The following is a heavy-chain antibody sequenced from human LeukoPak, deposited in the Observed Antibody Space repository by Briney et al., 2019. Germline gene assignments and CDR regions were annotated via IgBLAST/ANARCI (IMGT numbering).Heavy chain of an antibody. Sequence: GSLRLSCSASGFTFSSYAMHWVRQAPGKGLEYVSATSSNGGSTYYADSVKGRFTISRDNSKNTLYLQMSSLRAEDTAVYYCVKGVGRSTSPNLGRHWGQGTLVTVSS. CDR2: TSSNGGST. D-gene: IGHD2-2*01. V-gene: IGHV3-64D*06. J-gene: IGHJ1*01. CDR1: GFTFSSYA. CDR3: VKGVGRSTSPNLGRH.